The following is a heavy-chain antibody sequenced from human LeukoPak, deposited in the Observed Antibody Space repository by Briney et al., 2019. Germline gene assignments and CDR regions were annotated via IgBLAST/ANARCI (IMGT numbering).Heavy chain of an antibody. J-gene: IGHJ4*02. CDR1: GGSFSSGDYY. CDR3: ARGDSSSWSFKI. Sequence: YPSQTLSLTCTVSGGSFSSGDYYWSWIRQPPGKGLEWIAYIYYSGSTYYNPSLKSRVSISVDTSKNQFSLKLSSVTAADTAVYYCARGDSSSWSFKIWGQGTLVTVPS. CDR2: IYYSGST. V-gene: IGHV4-30-4*01. D-gene: IGHD6-13*01.